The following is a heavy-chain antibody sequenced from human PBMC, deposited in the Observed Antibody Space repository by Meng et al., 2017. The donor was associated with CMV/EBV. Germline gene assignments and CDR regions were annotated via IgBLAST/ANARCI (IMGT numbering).Heavy chain of an antibody. CDR2: IIPILGIA. D-gene: IGHD2-8*01. CDR3: ARDFVRGGSMDV. V-gene: IGHV1-69*04. CDR1: GGTFSSYT. Sequence: SVKVSCKASGGTFSSYTISWVRQAPGQGLEWMGRIIPILGIANYAQKFQGRVTITADKSTSTAYMELSSLRSEDTAVYYCARDFVRGGSMDVWGQGTTVTVSS. J-gene: IGHJ6*02.